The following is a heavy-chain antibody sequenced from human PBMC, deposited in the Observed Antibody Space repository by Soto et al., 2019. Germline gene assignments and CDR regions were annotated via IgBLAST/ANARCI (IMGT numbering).Heavy chain of an antibody. D-gene: IGHD2-2*01. Sequence: QVQLVQSGAEVKKPGSSVKVSCKASGGTFSSYTISWVRQAPGQGLEWMGRIIPILGIANYAQKFQGRVTITADKSTSTDYMELSSLRSEDTAVYYCAGDSDIVVVPAAILDYWGQGTLVTVSS. CDR3: AGDSDIVVVPAAILDY. J-gene: IGHJ4*02. CDR2: IIPILGIA. CDR1: GGTFSSYT. V-gene: IGHV1-69*08.